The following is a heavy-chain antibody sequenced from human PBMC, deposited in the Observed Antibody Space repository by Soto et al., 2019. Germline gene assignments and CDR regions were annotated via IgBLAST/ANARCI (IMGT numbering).Heavy chain of an antibody. Sequence: ASVKVSCKASGYTFTSYDINWVRQATGQGLEWMGIINPSGGSTSYAQKFQGRVTMTRDTSTSTVYMELSSLRSEDTAVYYCARSYVAAAGTGSAFDIWGQGTMVTVSS. CDR1: GYTFTSYD. CDR3: ARSYVAAAGTGSAFDI. J-gene: IGHJ3*02. CDR2: INPSGGST. D-gene: IGHD6-13*01. V-gene: IGHV1-46*01.